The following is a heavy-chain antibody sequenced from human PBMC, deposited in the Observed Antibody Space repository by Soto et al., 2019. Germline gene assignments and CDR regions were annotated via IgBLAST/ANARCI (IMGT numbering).Heavy chain of an antibody. CDR3: ASGYDSGHYFDY. V-gene: IGHV3-30*03. J-gene: IGHJ4*02. D-gene: IGHD5-12*01. Sequence: PGGSLRLSCAASGFTSSSYGMHWVRQAPGKGLEWVAVISYDGSNKYYADSVKGRFTISRDNSRNTLYLQMNSLRAEDTAVYYCASGYDSGHYFDYWGQGTLVTVSS. CDR1: GFTSSSYG. CDR2: ISYDGSNK.